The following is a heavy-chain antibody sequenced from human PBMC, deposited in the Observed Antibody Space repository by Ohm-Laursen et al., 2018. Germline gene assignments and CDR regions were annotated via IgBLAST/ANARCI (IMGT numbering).Heavy chain of an antibody. CDR2: IYSGGNI. CDR3: ARDTALYHSYNWFDP. V-gene: IGHV3-66*01. J-gene: IGHJ5*02. Sequence: SLRLSCAASGFTVSSNYMSWVRQAPGKGLEWVSVIYSGGNIYYADSVKGRFTISRDNSKNTLYLQMNSLRAEDTAVYYCARDTALYHSYNWFDPWGQGTLVTVSS. D-gene: IGHD1-14*01. CDR1: GFTVSSNY.